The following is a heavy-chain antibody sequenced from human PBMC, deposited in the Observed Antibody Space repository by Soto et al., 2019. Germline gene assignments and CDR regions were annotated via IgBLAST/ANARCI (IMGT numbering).Heavy chain of an antibody. CDR3: ARMLTTGNQDDAFDI. D-gene: IGHD4-17*01. Sequence: SETLSLTCTVSGGSISSYYWSWIRQPPGKGLEWIGYIYYSGSTNYNPSLKSRVTISVDTSKNQFSLKLSSVTAADTAVYYCARMLTTGNQDDAFDIWGQGTMVTVSS. CDR1: GGSISSYY. V-gene: IGHV4-59*08. CDR2: IYYSGST. J-gene: IGHJ3*02.